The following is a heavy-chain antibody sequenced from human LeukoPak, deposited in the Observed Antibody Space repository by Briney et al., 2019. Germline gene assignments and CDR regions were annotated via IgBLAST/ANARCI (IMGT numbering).Heavy chain of an antibody. CDR2: IYSGGST. Sequence: KGLEWVSVIYSGGSTDYADSVKGRFTISRDNLKNTLYLQMNTLRAEDTAVYYCARGPAGYNWGQGTLVTVSS. V-gene: IGHV3-53*01. J-gene: IGHJ4*02. CDR3: ARGPAGYN. D-gene: IGHD1-1*01.